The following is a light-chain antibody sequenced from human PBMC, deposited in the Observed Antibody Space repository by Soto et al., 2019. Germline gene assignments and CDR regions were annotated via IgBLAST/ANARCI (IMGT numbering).Light chain of an antibody. CDR3: QHYKFFPWT. CDR1: QSISNW. CDR2: DVS. V-gene: IGKV1-5*01. J-gene: IGKJ1*01. Sequence: IQLTQSPSSLSASVGDRVTITCRASQSISNWLAWYQQKPGKAPTLLIYDVSRLESGVPSRFSGSGSGTEYTLTISSLQPEDSATYYCQHYKFFPWTFGQGTKVDIK.